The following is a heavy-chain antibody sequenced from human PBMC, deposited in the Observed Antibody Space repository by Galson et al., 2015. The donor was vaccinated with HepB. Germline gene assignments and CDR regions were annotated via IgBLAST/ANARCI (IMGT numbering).Heavy chain of an antibody. CDR2: INHSGST. CDR1: GGSFSGYY. D-gene: IGHD6-6*01. Sequence: ETLSLTCAVYGGSFSGYYWSWIRQPPGKGLEWIGEINHSGSTNYNPSLKSRVTISVDTSKNQFSLKLSSVTAADTAVYYCARGRAAGGAARPYAYWGQGTLVTVSS. J-gene: IGHJ4*02. CDR3: ARGRAAGGAARPYAY. V-gene: IGHV4-34*01.